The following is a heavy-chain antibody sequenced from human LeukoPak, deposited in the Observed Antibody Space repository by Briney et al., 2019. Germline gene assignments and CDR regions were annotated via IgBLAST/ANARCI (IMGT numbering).Heavy chain of an antibody. J-gene: IGHJ3*02. V-gene: IGHV3-7*01. CDR2: IKQDGSEK. D-gene: IGHD6-19*01. Sequence: SGGSLRLSCAASGFTFSSYWMSWVRQAPGKGLEWVANIKQDGSEKYYVDSVKGRFTISRDNAKNSLYLQMNSLRAEDTAVYYCARALPQWLVRVRDAFDIWGQGTMVTVSS. CDR1: GFTFSSYW. CDR3: ARALPQWLVRVRDAFDI.